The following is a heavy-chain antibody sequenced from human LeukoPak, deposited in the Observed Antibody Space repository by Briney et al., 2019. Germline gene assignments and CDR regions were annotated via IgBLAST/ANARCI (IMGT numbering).Heavy chain of an antibody. CDR3: AREGTDWDNWFDP. CDR2: IYYTGST. Sequence: SETLSLTCTVPGDSISSYYWSWIRQPPGKGLEWLGYIYYTGSTNYNPSLKSRVTISVDTSKNQFSLKLNSVTAADTAVYFCAREGTDWDNWFDPWGQGTLVTVSS. CDR1: GDSISSYY. J-gene: IGHJ5*02. V-gene: IGHV4-59*01. D-gene: IGHD2-21*01.